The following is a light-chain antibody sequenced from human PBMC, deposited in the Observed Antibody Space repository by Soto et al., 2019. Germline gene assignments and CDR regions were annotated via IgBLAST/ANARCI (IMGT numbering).Light chain of an antibody. V-gene: IGKV3-15*01. CDR3: QQYDNWPPAYT. CDR1: QSVGIN. CDR2: DAS. Sequence: EIVMAQSPATLSVSPGERATLSCWASQSVGINLAWYRQKSGQAPRLLIYDASTKATGIPARFSGSGSGTEFTLTISSLQSEDFAVYFCQQYDNWPPAYTFGQGTKLEIK. J-gene: IGKJ2*01.